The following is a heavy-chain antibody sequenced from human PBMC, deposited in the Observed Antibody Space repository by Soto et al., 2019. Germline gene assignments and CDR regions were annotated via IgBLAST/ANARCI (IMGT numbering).Heavy chain of an antibody. J-gene: IGHJ6*03. V-gene: IGHV4-4*02. CDR2: IYHSGST. Sequence: SEILSLTCAVSSGSVSSSNWWSWVRQPPGKGLEWIGEIYHSGSTNYNPSLKSRVTISVDKSKNQFSLKLSSVTAADTAVYYCARYNYITATTFGTYYYYMDVWGKGTTVTVSS. CDR3: ARYNYITATTFGTYYYYMDV. D-gene: IGHD1-20*01. CDR1: SGSVSSSNW.